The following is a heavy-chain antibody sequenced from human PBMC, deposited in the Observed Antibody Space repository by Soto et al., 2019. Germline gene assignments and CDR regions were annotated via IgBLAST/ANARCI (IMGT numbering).Heavy chain of an antibody. CDR2: IYTGDSDT. V-gene: IGHV5-51*01. CDR3: ARHIGNFRHYDYAIDV. Sequence: LKISCMGYGYTVTDYWIGWVRQLPGKGLEWMGIIYTGDSDTRYSPSFQGHVTITVDKSTSTAYLQWNTMKASDTAMYYCARHIGNFRHYDYAIDVWGQGTTVTVSS. D-gene: IGHD3-16*02. CDR1: GYTVTDYW. J-gene: IGHJ6*02.